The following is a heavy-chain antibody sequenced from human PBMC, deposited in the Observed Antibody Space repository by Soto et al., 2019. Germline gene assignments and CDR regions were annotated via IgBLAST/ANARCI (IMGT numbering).Heavy chain of an antibody. CDR1: GYTLTELA. J-gene: IGHJ6*02. Sequence: ASVKVSCKVSGYTLTELAMHWVRQAPGKGLEWMGGFDPEDGETNYAQKFQGRVTMTEDTSTDTAYMELSSLRSEDTAVYYCATETPTFVSRIAAAGIYYYYGMDVWGQGTTVTVSS. CDR2: FDPEDGET. V-gene: IGHV1-24*01. D-gene: IGHD6-13*01. CDR3: ATETPTFVSRIAAAGIYYYYGMDV.